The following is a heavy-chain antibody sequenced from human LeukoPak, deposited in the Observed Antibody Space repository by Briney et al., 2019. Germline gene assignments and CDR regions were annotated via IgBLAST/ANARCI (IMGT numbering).Heavy chain of an antibody. J-gene: IGHJ4*02. V-gene: IGHV3-23*01. CDR2: IFPSGGEI. Sequence: GGSLRLSCAASGFTFSTFAMIWVRQPPGKGLEWVSSIFPSGGEIHYADSVRGRFTISRDNSKNTLYLQMNSLRAEDTAVYYCAKASEWDLSGYSYYFDYWGQGTLVTVSS. D-gene: IGHD3-22*01. CDR3: AKASEWDLSGYSYYFDY. CDR1: GFTFSTFA.